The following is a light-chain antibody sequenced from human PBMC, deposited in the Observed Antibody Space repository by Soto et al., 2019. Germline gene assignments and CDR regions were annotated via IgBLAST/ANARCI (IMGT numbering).Light chain of an antibody. J-gene: IGKJ4*01. Sequence: DIQLTQSPSFLSASVGDRVTVTCRASQGFSNYLAWYQQKPGKAPKLLIYAASTLQSGVPSRFSCSGSGTEFTLTISSLQPEDFATYYCLQLGTYPLTFGGGTKVEIK. CDR2: AAS. CDR3: LQLGTYPLT. V-gene: IGKV1-9*01. CDR1: QGFSNY.